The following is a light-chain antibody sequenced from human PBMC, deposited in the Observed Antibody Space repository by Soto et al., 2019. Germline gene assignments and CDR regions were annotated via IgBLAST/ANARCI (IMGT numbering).Light chain of an antibody. CDR1: SSNIGSNT. CDR2: SNN. CDR3: AAWDDSLSGNWV. Sequence: QSVLTQPPSASGTPGQRVTISCSGSSSNIGSNTVNWYQQFPGTAPKLLIYSNNQRPSGVPDRFSGSKSGTSASLAISGLQSEDEADYYCAAWDDSLSGNWVFGGGTKLTGL. J-gene: IGLJ3*02. V-gene: IGLV1-44*01.